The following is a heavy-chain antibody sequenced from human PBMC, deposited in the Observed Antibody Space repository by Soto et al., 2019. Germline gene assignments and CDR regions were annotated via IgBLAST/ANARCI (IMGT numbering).Heavy chain of an antibody. Sequence: QVQLQESGPGLVKPSQTLSLTCTVSGGSISSGGYYWSWIRQHPGKGLEWIGYIYYSGSTYYNPSLKSRVTISGDTSRNQFALKLSSVTAADTAVYYCATGGVVTPTSRFDYWGQGTLVTVSS. CDR1: GGSISSGGYY. J-gene: IGHJ4*02. CDR2: IYYSGST. V-gene: IGHV4-31*03. D-gene: IGHD3-22*01. CDR3: ATGGVVTPTSRFDY.